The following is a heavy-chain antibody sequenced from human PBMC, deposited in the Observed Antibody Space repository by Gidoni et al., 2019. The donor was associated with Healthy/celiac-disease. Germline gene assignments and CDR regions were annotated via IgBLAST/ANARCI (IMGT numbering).Heavy chain of an antibody. CDR3: ARDARRYFDWADYYYYGMDV. J-gene: IGHJ6*02. V-gene: IGHV4-59*01. D-gene: IGHD3-9*01. CDR2: IYYSGST. Sequence: QVQLQESGPGLVKPSETLSLTCTVSGGSISSYYWSWIRQPPGKGLEWIGYIYYSGSTNYNPSLKSRVTISVDTSKNQFSLKLSYVTAADTAVYYCARDARRYFDWADYYYYGMDVWGQGTTVTVSS. CDR1: GGSISSYY.